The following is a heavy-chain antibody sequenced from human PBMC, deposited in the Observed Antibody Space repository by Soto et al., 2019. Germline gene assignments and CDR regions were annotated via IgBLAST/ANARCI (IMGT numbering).Heavy chain of an antibody. D-gene: IGHD3-10*01. Sequence: EVQLLESGGGLVQPGGSLTLSCAASGFTFSSYAMTWVRQAPGKGLEWVSGISGGGGVSTYYADSVKGRFTISRDNSMNTLYLQMNRLRAEDTAVYYCAKDAISMVRGVNNWFGPWGQGTLVTVSS. V-gene: IGHV3-23*01. CDR1: GFTFSSYA. CDR3: AKDAISMVRGVNNWFGP. J-gene: IGHJ5*02. CDR2: ISGGGGVST.